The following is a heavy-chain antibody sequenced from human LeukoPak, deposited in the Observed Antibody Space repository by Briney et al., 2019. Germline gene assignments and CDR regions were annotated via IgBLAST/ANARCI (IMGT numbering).Heavy chain of an antibody. CDR3: ARGVLRFLGGYNWFDP. V-gene: IGHV1-69*04. J-gene: IGHJ5*02. Sequence: ASVKVSCKASGGTFSSYAISWVRQAPGQGLEWMGRIIPILGIANYAQKFQGRVTITADKSTSTAYMELSSLRSEDTAVYYCARGVLRFLGGYNWFDPWGQGTLVTVSS. D-gene: IGHD3-3*01. CDR1: GGTFSSYA. CDR2: IIPILGIA.